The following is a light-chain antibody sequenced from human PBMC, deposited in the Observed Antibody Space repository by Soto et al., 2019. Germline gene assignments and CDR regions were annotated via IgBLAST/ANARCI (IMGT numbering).Light chain of an antibody. V-gene: IGKV1-5*03. CDR1: QTISTW. CDR2: KAS. CDR3: QQYNSYPWT. J-gene: IGKJ1*01. Sequence: IQMTQSPSTLSASVGDRVTFTCRASQTISTWLAWYQQKPEEAPKLLKYKASTLEVGVPSRFSANGSGTEFTLNINTLQPADFATYYCQQYNSYPWTFGQGTKV.